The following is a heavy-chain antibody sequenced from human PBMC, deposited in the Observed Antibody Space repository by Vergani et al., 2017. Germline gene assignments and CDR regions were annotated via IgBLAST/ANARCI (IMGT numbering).Heavy chain of an antibody. D-gene: IGHD1-26*01. Sequence: QVQLVQSGAEVKKPGASVKVSCKASGYTFTSYYMHWVRQAPGQGLEWMGIINPSGGSTSYAQKFQGRVTMTRDTSTSTVYMELSSLRSEDTAVYYCARAALFVGGETPFDDWGQGTLVTVSS. CDR2: INPSGGST. CDR3: ARAALFVGGETPFDD. CDR1: GYTFTSYY. J-gene: IGHJ4*02. V-gene: IGHV1-46*01.